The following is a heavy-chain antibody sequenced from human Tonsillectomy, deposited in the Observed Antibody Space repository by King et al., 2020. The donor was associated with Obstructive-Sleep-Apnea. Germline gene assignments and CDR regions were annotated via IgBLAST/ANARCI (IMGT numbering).Heavy chain of an antibody. CDR2: INHSGST. D-gene: IGHD3-10*01. Sequence: VQLQQWGAGLLKPSETLSLTCAVYGGSFSGYYWSWIRQPPGKGLEWIGEINHSGSTNYNPSLKSRVTISVDTSKNQFSLKLSSVTAADTAVYYCARGRTYYYGSGSYYNWFDPWGQGTLVTDSS. CDR1: GGSFSGYY. CDR3: ARGRTYYYGSGSYYNWFDP. J-gene: IGHJ5*02. V-gene: IGHV4-34*01.